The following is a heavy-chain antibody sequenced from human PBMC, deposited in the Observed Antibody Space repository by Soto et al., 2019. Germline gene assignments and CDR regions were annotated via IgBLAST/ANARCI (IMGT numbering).Heavy chain of an antibody. Sequence: QVQLVQSGTEVKKPGASVNVSCKASGYTFTTHYMHWVRQAPGQGLEWMGIINPSGGRTTYALKFQGRVTMTSDTSTNTVYVELTSLRSEDTAIYFCARAGENYGSGTFSPPLRYYFNSWGQGILVTVSS. CDR1: GYTFTTHY. D-gene: IGHD3-10*01. J-gene: IGHJ4*02. CDR2: INPSGGRT. V-gene: IGHV1-46*01. CDR3: ARAGENYGSGTFSPPLRYYFNS.